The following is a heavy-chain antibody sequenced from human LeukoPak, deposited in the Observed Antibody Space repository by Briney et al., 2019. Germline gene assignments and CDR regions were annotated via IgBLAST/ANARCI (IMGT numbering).Heavy chain of an antibody. J-gene: IGHJ6*02. D-gene: IGHD3-10*01. CDR2: IYSGGST. CDR1: GFTVSSNY. Sequence: GGSLRLSCAASGFTVSSNYMSWVRQAPGKGLEWVSVIYSGGSTYYADSVKGRFTISRDNSKNTLYLQMNSLRAEDTAVYYCAKDQGLLWFGYGMDVWGQGTTVTVSS. V-gene: IGHV3-53*01. CDR3: AKDQGLLWFGYGMDV.